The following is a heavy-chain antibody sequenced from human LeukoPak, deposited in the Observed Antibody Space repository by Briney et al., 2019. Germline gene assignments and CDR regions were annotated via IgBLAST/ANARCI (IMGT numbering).Heavy chain of an antibody. V-gene: IGHV4-34*01. J-gene: IGHJ5*02. Sequence: SETLSLTCAVYGGSFSGYYWSWIRQPPGKGLEWIGEINHSGSTNYNPSLKSRVTISVDTSKNQFSLKLSSVTAADTAVYYCARPGDYGDYGTWGQGTLVTVSS. D-gene: IGHD4-17*01. CDR2: INHSGST. CDR3: ARPGDYGDYGT. CDR1: GGSFSGYY.